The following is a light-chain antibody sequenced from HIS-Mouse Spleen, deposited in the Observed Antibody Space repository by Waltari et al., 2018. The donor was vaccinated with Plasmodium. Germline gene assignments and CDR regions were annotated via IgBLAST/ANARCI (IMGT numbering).Light chain of an antibody. V-gene: IGLV3-10*01. J-gene: IGLJ3*02. CDR3: YSTDSSGNHRV. CDR1: ALPKKY. CDR2: EES. Sequence: SYELTQPPSVSVSPGQTARITCSGDALPKKYAYWYQQNTGQAPVLVIYEESKRPSGIPERFSGSSSGTMATLTISGAQVEDEADYYCYSTDSSGNHRVFGGGTKLTVL.